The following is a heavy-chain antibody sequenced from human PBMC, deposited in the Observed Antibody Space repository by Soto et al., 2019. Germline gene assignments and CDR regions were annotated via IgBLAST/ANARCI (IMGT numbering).Heavy chain of an antibody. D-gene: IGHD2-2*01. V-gene: IGHV3-21*01. CDR2: ISSSSSYI. CDR3: ARDKSTPHCSSTSCYYYYGMDV. Sequence: PVGSLRLSCAASGFTFSSYSMNWVRQAPGKGLEWVSSISSSSSYIYYADSVKGRFTISRDNAKNSLYLQMNSLRAEDTAVYYCARDKSTPHCSSTSCYYYYGMDVWGQGTTVTVSS. J-gene: IGHJ6*02. CDR1: GFTFSSYS.